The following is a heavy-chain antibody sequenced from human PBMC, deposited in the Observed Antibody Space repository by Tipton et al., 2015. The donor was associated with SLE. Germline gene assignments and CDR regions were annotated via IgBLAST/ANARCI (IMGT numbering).Heavy chain of an antibody. CDR3: ATEFSGSAVAFDI. Sequence: QLVQSGAEVKKPGASVKVSCKASGYTFTGYYMHRVRQAPGQGLEWMGWINPNSGGTNYAQKFQGRVTMTRDTSISTAYMELSRLRSDDTAVYYCATEFSGSAVAFDIWGQGTMVTVSS. CDR2: INPNSGGT. CDR1: GYTFTGYY. D-gene: IGHD3-10*01. V-gene: IGHV1-2*02. J-gene: IGHJ3*02.